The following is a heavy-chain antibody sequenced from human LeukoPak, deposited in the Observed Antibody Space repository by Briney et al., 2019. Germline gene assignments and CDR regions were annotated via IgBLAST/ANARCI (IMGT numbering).Heavy chain of an antibody. CDR1: GLTFSSYW. Sequence: CLRLSSAASGLTFSSYWMDCVRQTPGGGLVWVSRINSDGSSTSYADSVKGRFTISRDNAKNTLYLQMNSLRAEDTAVYYCARERGLYSGSSIDYWGQGTLVTVSS. V-gene: IGHV3-74*01. J-gene: IGHJ4*02. D-gene: IGHD1-26*01. CDR3: ARERGLYSGSSIDY. CDR2: INSDGSST.